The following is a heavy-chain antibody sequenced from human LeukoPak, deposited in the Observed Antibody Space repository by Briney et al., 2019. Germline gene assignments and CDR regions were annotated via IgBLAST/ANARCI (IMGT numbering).Heavy chain of an antibody. CDR1: GFTFSSSA. D-gene: IGHD1-26*01. V-gene: IGHV3-23*01. J-gene: IGHJ4*02. CDR3: AKDRVGLDY. CDR2: ISLSGVNT. Sequence: PGGSLRLSCAASGFTFSSSAMSWVRQAPGKGLEWVSAISLSGVNTYYADSVKGRFTISRDVSKNTLYLQMNSLRAEYTAVYYCAKDRVGLDYWGQGSLVTVSS.